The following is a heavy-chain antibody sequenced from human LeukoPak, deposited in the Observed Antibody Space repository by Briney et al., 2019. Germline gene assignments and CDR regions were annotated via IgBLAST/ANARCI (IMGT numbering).Heavy chain of an antibody. CDR2: IYTSGRST. Sequence: SETLSLTCTVSGGSISSGSYYWSWIRQPAGKGLEWIGRIYTSGRSTNYHPSLKSRATISLDTSKNQFSLNLSSVTAADTAVYYCARTPAGESDAFDIWGQGTMVTVSS. V-gene: IGHV4-61*02. CDR3: ARTPAGESDAFDI. CDR1: GGSISSGSYY. J-gene: IGHJ3*02. D-gene: IGHD1-26*01.